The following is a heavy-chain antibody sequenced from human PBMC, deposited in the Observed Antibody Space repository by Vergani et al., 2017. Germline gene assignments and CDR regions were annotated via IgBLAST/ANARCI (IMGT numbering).Heavy chain of an antibody. J-gene: IGHJ4*02. CDR2: IRAYNGNT. Sequence: QVPLVQSGAEVKKPGASVKVSCKASGYSFTSYGISWVRPTPGQGLEWTGRIRAYNGNTNYARKLQGRVTMTTDTSTSTASMEPRGLGSDDTAVYYCAGDRLCGGNSPFDYWGQGTLVTVSS. D-gene: IGHD4-23*01. CDR1: GYSFTSYG. CDR3: AGDRLCGGNSPFDY. V-gene: IGHV1-18*01.